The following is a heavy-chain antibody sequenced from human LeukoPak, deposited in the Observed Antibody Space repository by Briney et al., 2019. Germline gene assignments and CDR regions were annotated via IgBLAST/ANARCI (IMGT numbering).Heavy chain of an antibody. Sequence: SETLSLTCPVSSGSISSSSYYWGWIRQPPGKGLEWIGSIYYSGSTYYNPSLKSRVTISVDTSKNQFSLKLSSVTAADTAVYYCARRSRHPDWYFDLWGRGTLVTVSS. J-gene: IGHJ2*01. CDR2: IYYSGST. CDR1: SGSISSSSYY. CDR3: ARRSRHPDWYFDL. V-gene: IGHV4-39*01.